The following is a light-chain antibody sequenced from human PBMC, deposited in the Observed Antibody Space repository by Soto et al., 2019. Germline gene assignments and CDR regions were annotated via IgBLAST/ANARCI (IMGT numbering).Light chain of an antibody. CDR2: DAS. V-gene: IGKV3-20*01. CDR1: QSVPRNY. J-gene: IGKJ1*01. Sequence: EIVLTQSHGPLSLSPGERATLSCRASQSVPRNYLAWYQQKPGQAPRLLIYDASSRATGIPDRFSGSGSGTDFTLTISRLEPEDSAVYFCQQYGSSTTFGQGAKADI. CDR3: QQYGSSTT.